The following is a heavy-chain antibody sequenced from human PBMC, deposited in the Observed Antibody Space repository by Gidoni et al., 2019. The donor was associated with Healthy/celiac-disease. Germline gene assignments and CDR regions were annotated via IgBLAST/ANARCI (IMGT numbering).Heavy chain of an antibody. CDR3: ARGIVVVPAAMAY. Sequence: VQLVESGGGLVKPGGSLRLSCAASGFTFSSYSMNWVRQAPGKGLEWVSSISSSSSYIYYADSVKGRFTSSRDNAKNSLYLQMNSLRAEDTAVYYCARGIVVVPAAMAYWGQGTLVTVSS. CDR2: ISSSSSYI. V-gene: IGHV3-21*01. CDR1: GFTFSSYS. J-gene: IGHJ4*02. D-gene: IGHD2-2*01.